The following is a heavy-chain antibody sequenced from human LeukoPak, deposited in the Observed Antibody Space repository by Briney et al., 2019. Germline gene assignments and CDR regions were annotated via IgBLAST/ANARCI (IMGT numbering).Heavy chain of an antibody. D-gene: IGHD1-14*01. J-gene: IGHJ6*03. V-gene: IGHV4-59*01. CDR2: IYYSGST. Sequence: SETLSLTCTVSGGSISSYYWSWIRQPPGKGLGWIGYIYYSGSTNYNPSLKSRVTISVDTSKNQFSLKLSSVTAADTAVYYCARENHDYYYYMDVWGKGTTVTISS. CDR1: GGSISSYY. CDR3: ARENHDYYYYMDV.